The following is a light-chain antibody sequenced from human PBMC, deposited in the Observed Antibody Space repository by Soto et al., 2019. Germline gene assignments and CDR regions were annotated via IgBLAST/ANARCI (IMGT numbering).Light chain of an antibody. J-gene: IGKJ5*01. Sequence: EIVWTQSPATLSLSPGARATISRRASQSVSSYLAWYTPKPGQAPSLLIYDASNRATGIPARFSGSGSGTDFTLTIRSLEPEDFAADYCQQRSNRITFGQGTRLEIK. CDR3: QQRSNRIT. CDR1: QSVSSY. CDR2: DAS. V-gene: IGKV3-11*01.